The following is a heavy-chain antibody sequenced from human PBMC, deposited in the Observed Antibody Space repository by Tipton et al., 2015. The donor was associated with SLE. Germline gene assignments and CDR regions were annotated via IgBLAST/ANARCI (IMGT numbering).Heavy chain of an antibody. Sequence: GLVKPSETLSLTCTVSGGSISSSSYYWGWIRQPPGKELEYIGSIYYSGSTYYNPSLKSRVTTSVDGSKNQFSLRLTSVTAADTAVYYCARGVSGYYSFFYMDVWGEGTAVTISS. J-gene: IGHJ6*03. D-gene: IGHD5-12*01. CDR3: ARGVSGYYSFFYMDV. V-gene: IGHV4-39*01. CDR2: IYYSGST. CDR1: GGSISSSSYY.